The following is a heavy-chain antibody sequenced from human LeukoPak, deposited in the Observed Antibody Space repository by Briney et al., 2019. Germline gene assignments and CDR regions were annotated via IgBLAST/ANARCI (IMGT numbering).Heavy chain of an antibody. CDR1: GYTFTGYY. D-gene: IGHD3-9*01. CDR3: ARGPALYYDILTGSTYTYFDP. Sequence: SSAKVSCKASGYTFTGYYMHWVGQAPAHGPEWMGWINPKTGGTKYAQKFHGRLTMTRDTSISTAYMELSRLRSDDTAVYYCARGPALYYDILTGSTYTYFDPWGQGTLVTVSS. CDR2: INPKTGGT. V-gene: IGHV1-2*02. J-gene: IGHJ5*02.